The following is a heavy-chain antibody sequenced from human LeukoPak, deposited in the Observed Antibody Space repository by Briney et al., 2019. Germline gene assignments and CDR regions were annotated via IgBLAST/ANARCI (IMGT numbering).Heavy chain of an antibody. Sequence: GRSLRLSCTASGFTFGDYAMSWVRQAPGKGLEWVGFIRSKAYGGTTEYAASVKGRFTISRDDSKSIAYLQMNSLKTEDTAVYYCTRGSPYYDFWSGYPLSYYFDYWGQGTLVTVSS. CDR3: TRGSPYYDFWSGYPLSYYFDY. J-gene: IGHJ4*02. CDR1: GFTFGDYA. D-gene: IGHD3-3*01. V-gene: IGHV3-49*04. CDR2: IRSKAYGGTT.